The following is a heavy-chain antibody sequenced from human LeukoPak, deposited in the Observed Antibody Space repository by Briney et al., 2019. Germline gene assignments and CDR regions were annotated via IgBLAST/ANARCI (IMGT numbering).Heavy chain of an antibody. Sequence: GESLKISCKGSGYSFTSYWIGWVRQMPGKGLEWMGIIYPGDSDTRYSPSFQGQVTISADKSISTAYLQWSSLKASDTAMYYCARQNGYSSSWYPPFDAFDIWGQGTMVTVSS. D-gene: IGHD6-13*01. V-gene: IGHV5-51*01. CDR1: GYSFTSYW. CDR3: ARQNGYSSSWYPPFDAFDI. CDR2: IYPGDSDT. J-gene: IGHJ3*02.